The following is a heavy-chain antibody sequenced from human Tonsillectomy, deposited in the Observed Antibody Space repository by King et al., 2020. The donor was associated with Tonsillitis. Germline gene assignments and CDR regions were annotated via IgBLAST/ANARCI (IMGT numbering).Heavy chain of an antibody. J-gene: IGHJ4*02. CDR2: INQDESEK. CDR3: ARAYDFHLGY. CDR1: GIIFSSYW. V-gene: IGHV3-7*04. D-gene: IGHD3-3*01. Sequence: VQLVESGGGLVQPGGSLRLSCAASGIIFSSYWMAWVRQAPGKGLEWVANINQDESEKYYVDSVKGRFTISRDNAKNLVYLQMNSLRLEDTAIYFCARAYDFHLGYWGQGPLVTVSS.